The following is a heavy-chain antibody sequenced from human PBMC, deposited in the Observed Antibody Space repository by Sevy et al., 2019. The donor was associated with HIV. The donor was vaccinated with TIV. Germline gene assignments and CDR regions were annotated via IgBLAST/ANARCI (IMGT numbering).Heavy chain of an antibody. CDR2: IIPILGIA. V-gene: IGHV1-69*10. CDR3: ARGHSSSSEYYYYYYYMDV. CDR1: GGTFSSYA. Sequence: ASVKVSCKASGGTFSSYAISWVRQAPGQGLEWMGGIIPILGIANYAQKFQGRVTITADKSTSTAYMELSSLRSEDTAVYYCARGHSSSSEYYYYYYYMDVWGKWTTVTVSS. J-gene: IGHJ6*03. D-gene: IGHD6-6*01.